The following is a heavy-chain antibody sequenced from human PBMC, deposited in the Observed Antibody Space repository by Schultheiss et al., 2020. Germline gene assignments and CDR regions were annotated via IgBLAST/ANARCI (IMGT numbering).Heavy chain of an antibody. CDR1: GYTFTSYG. V-gene: IGHV1-18*01. CDR2: ISAYNGNT. D-gene: IGHD5-12*01. CDR3: ARVKATSMWRSWYFDY. J-gene: IGHJ4*02. Sequence: ASVKVSCKASGYTFTSYGISWVRQAPGQGLEWMGWISAYNGNTNYAQKLQGRVTMTTDTSTSTAYMELRSLRSDDTAVYYCARVKATSMWRSWYFDYWGQGTLVTVSS.